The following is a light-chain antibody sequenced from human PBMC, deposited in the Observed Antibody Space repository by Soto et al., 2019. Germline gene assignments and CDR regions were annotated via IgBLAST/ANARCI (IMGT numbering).Light chain of an antibody. J-gene: IGKJ1*01. CDR3: QQYNDWPRT. Sequence: EIVMTQSPATLSVSPGERANLSCRASQSVSSNLAWYQQKLGQATRLLIYGASTRATGIPARFSGSGSGTEFTLTISSLQSEDFAVYYCQQYNDWPRTFGQGTKVEI. CDR2: GAS. CDR1: QSVSSN. V-gene: IGKV3-15*01.